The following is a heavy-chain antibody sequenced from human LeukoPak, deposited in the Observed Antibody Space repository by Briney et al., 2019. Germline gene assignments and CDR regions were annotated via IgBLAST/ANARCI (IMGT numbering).Heavy chain of an antibody. Sequence: ASVKVSCKAPGYTFTSYDINWVRQATGQGLEWMGWMNPNSGNTGYAQKFQGRVTMTRNTSISTAYMELSSLRSEDTAVYYCARVRELYDFWSGYYYYGMDVWGQGTTVTVSS. CDR3: ARVRELYDFWSGYYYYGMDV. CDR2: MNPNSGNT. J-gene: IGHJ6*02. CDR1: GYTFTSYD. V-gene: IGHV1-8*01. D-gene: IGHD3-3*01.